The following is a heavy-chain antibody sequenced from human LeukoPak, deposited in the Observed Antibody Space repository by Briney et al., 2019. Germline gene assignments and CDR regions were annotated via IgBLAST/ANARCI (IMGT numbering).Heavy chain of an antibody. J-gene: IGHJ6*03. Sequence: GGSLRLSCAASGFIFSSYWMSWVRQAPGKGLEWVAVISYDGSNKYYADSVKGRFTISRDNAKNSLHLQMNSLRAEDTAVYYCARDSWYWDYYYYYMDVWGKGTTVTVSS. D-gene: IGHD6-13*01. V-gene: IGHV3-30*03. CDR1: GFIFSSYW. CDR3: ARDSWYWDYYYYYMDV. CDR2: ISYDGSNK.